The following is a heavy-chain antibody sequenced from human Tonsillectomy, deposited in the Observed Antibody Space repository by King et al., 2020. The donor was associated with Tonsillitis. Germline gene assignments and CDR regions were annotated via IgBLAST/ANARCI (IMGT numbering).Heavy chain of an antibody. CDR2: ISGSGGSK. J-gene: IGHJ3*01. V-gene: IGHV3-23*04. CDR3: TKNQLGSSALLPPRAFDV. CDR1: GFTFSSYA. Sequence: VQLVESGGGLVQPGGSLRLSCAASGFTFSSYAMSWVRQAPGKGLEWVSTISGSGGSKYYADSVKGRFTTSRDNSKNTLYLQMNSLRAEDTAVYYCTKNQLGSSALLPPRAFDVWGQGTMVTVSS. D-gene: IGHD6-19*01.